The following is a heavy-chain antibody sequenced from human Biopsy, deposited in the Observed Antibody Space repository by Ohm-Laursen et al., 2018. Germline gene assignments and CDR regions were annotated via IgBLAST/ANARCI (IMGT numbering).Heavy chain of an antibody. CDR2: INPNSGNA. CDR3: ARIPAYPSIDGYYGLDL. V-gene: IGHV1-2*02. Sequence: ASVKASCNASGYTFAGYYLHWVRQAPGHGLEWMGWINPNSGNANYAQSFQGRLTVTRDTSTSTAYMELTSLTFDDTAIYYCARIPAYPSIDGYYGLDLWGQGTTVIVSS. CDR1: GYTFAGYY. D-gene: IGHD3-9*01. J-gene: IGHJ6*02.